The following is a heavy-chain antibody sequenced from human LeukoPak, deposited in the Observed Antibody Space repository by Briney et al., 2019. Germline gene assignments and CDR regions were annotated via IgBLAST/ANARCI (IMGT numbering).Heavy chain of an antibody. Sequence: PGGTLRLSCAASGFTFSSYGMTWVRQAPGMGLEWVSALTYSGGSTYYAASVKGRFTISRDNAKNSLYLQMNSLRAEDTAVYYCAELGITMIGGVWGKGTTVTISS. CDR1: GFTFSSYG. D-gene: IGHD3-10*02. V-gene: IGHV3-23*01. CDR2: LTYSGGST. CDR3: AELGITMIGGV. J-gene: IGHJ6*04.